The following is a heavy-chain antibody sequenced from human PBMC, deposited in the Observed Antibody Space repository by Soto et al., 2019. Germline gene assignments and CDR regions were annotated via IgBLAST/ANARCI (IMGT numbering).Heavy chain of an antibody. Sequence: SETLSLTCTVSGGSMSSSTYFWGWIRQPPGKGLEWIGDIYHSGSTYYDPSLKSRVTISVDESKNTLYLQMNSLRVEDAAIYYCAKDIHYFASDVWGQGTTVTVSS. CDR2: IYHSGST. D-gene: IGHD3-10*01. V-gene: IGHV4-39*07. J-gene: IGHJ6*02. CDR3: AKDIHYFASDV. CDR1: GGSMSSSTYF.